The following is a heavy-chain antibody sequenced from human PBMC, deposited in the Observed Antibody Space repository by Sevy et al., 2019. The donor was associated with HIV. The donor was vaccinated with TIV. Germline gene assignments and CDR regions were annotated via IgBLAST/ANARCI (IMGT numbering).Heavy chain of an antibody. Sequence: GGSLRLSCAASGFTFSSYWMSWVRQAPGKGLEWVANIKQDGSGKYYVDSVKGRLTISRDNAKKSLYLQMNSLRAEDTAVYYCARDSLRIAARLFGAFDIWGQGTMVTVSS. CDR3: ARDSLRIAARLFGAFDI. V-gene: IGHV3-7*01. CDR2: IKQDGSGK. J-gene: IGHJ3*02. D-gene: IGHD6-6*01. CDR1: GFTFSSYW.